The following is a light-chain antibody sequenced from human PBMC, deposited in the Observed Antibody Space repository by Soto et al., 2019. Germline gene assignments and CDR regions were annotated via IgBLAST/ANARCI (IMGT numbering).Light chain of an antibody. J-gene: IGLJ1*01. V-gene: IGLV2-11*01. CDR3: CSYAATLYV. Sequence: QSVLTQPRSVSGSPGQSVTISCTGTASDVGGYNYVSWYQQHPGKAPKLTIYDVYKRPSGVPDRFSGSKSGNTASLTISGLRAEDEADYYCCSYAATLYVFGTGTKVTVL. CDR2: DVY. CDR1: ASDVGGYNY.